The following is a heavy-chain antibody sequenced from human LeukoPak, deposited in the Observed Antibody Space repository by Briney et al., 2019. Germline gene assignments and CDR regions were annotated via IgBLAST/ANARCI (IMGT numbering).Heavy chain of an antibody. Sequence: SETLSLTCAVYGGSFSGYYWSWIRQPPGKGLEWIGEINHSGGTNYNPSLKSRVTISVDTSKNQFSLKLSSVTAADTAVYYCARGIAAAALAPFDYWGQGTLVTVSS. J-gene: IGHJ4*02. V-gene: IGHV4-34*01. CDR3: ARGIAAAALAPFDY. CDR1: GGSFSGYY. D-gene: IGHD6-13*01. CDR2: INHSGGT.